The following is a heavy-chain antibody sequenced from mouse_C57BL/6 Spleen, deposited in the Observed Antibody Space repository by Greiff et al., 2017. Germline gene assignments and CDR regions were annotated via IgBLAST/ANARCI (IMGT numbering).Heavy chain of an antibody. CDR1: GYTFTDYY. CDR2: INPNNGGT. CDR3: ARRGLHFDY. V-gene: IGHV1-26*01. Sequence: EVKLQQSGPELVKPGASVKISCKASGYTFTDYYMNWVKQSHGKSLEWIGDINPNNGGTSYNQKFTGKATLTEDKSSSTAYMELRSLTSEDSAVYYCARRGLHFDYWGQGTTLTVSS. D-gene: IGHD2-2*01. J-gene: IGHJ2*01.